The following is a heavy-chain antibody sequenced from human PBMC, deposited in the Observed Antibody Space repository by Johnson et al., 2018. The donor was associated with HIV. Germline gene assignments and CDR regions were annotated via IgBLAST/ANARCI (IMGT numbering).Heavy chain of an antibody. D-gene: IGHD3-22*01. CDR1: GFTFSSYA. CDR2: ISGSGGST. V-gene: IGHV3-23*04. Sequence: VQLVESGGGLVQPGGSLRLACAASGFTFSSYAMSWVRQAPGKGLEWVSAISGSGGSTYYADSVKGRFTISSDNSKNTLYVQMNSLRAEDTAVYYCARDPVSHYYDSSGSLDDAFDIWGQGTMVTVSS. J-gene: IGHJ3*02. CDR3: ARDPVSHYYDSSGSLDDAFDI.